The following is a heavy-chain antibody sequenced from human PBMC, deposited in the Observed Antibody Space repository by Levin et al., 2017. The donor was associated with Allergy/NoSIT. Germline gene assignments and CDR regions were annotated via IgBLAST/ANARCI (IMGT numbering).Heavy chain of an antibody. CDR2: MNPNTGDT. J-gene: IGHJ4*02. CDR3: ARAARDGFKGGPDY. D-gene: IGHD5-24*01. V-gene: IGHV1-8*01. Sequence: GESLKISCETSGYTFSDYDINWVRQATGHGLEWLGWMNPNTGDTGYAQNFQGRVTMTRNTSISTAYVELNSLTSGDTAMYFCARAARDGFKGGPDYWGPGTLVTVSS. CDR1: GYTFSDYD.